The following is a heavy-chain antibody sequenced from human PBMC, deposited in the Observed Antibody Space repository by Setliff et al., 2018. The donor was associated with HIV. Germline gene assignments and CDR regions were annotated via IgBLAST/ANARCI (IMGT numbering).Heavy chain of an antibody. CDR3: ARGVRDNSGWSSYYFDY. J-gene: IGHJ4*02. Sequence: PSETLSLTCAVYGGSFSDYYWTWIRQSPGKGLEWIGEINHRGSTNYNPSLKSRVTTSVDTSKKQFSLRLTSVTAADTAVYYCARGVRDNSGWSSYYFDYWGQGTLVTVSS. D-gene: IGHD6-19*01. CDR1: GGSFSDYY. V-gene: IGHV4-34*01. CDR2: INHRGST.